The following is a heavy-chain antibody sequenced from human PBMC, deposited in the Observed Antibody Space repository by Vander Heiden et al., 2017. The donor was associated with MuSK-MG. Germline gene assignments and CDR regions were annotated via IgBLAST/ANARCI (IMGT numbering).Heavy chain of an antibody. J-gene: IGHJ4*02. V-gene: IGHV3-23*04. CDR1: GFTFSSSA. Sequence: EVQLVESGGGLVQPGGSVRLSCAASGFTFSSSAMGWVRQAPGKGLEWFSAISGSGGSTYYADSVKGRFTISRDNSKNTLYLQMNSLRAEDTAVYYCAKEKCSGGSCYSGDWYFDYWGQGTLVTVSS. CDR3: AKEKCSGGSCYSGDWYFDY. CDR2: ISGSGGST. D-gene: IGHD2-15*01.